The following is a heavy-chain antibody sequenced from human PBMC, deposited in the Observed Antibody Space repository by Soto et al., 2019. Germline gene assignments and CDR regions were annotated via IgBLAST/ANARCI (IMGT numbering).Heavy chain of an antibody. CDR1: GYTFTSYG. CDR3: ARDRSYYDILTGYNYWYFDL. D-gene: IGHD3-9*01. J-gene: IGHJ2*01. V-gene: IGHV1-18*01. CDR2: ISAYNGNT. Sequence: QVQLVQSGAEVKKPGASVKVSCKASGYTFTSYGISWVRQAPGQGLEWMGWISAYNGNTNYAQKLQGRVTKTTDTSTSTAYMELRSLRSDATAVYYCARDRSYYDILTGYNYWYFDLWGRGTLVTVSS.